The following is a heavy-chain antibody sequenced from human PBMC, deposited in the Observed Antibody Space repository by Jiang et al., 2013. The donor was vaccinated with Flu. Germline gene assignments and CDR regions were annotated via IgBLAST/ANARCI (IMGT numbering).Heavy chain of an antibody. Sequence: PGLVKPSETLSLTCTVSGGSISSYYWSWIRQPPGKGLEWIGYIYYSGSTNYNPSLKSRVTISVDTSKNQFSLKLSSVTAADTAVYYCARGTQRGEWELRYLIFDYWGQGTLVTVSS. CDR2: IYYSGST. V-gene: IGHV4-59*01. J-gene: IGHJ4*02. D-gene: IGHD1-26*01. CDR1: GGSISSYY. CDR3: ARGTQRGEWELRYLIFDY.